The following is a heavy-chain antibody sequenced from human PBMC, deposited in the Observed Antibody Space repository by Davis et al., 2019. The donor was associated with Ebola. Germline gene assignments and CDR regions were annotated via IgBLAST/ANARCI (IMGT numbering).Heavy chain of an antibody. J-gene: IGHJ4*02. V-gene: IGHV4-59*11. D-gene: IGHD4-17*01. CDR1: GGSISSHH. CDR2: IYYSGST. Sequence: PSETLSLTCTVSGGSISSHHLSWVRQAPGKGLEWIGYIYYSGSTNYNPSLKSRVTISVDTSKNQFSLKLSSVTAADTAVYYCARESTVTTNYFDYWAQGSLVTVSS. CDR3: ARESTVTTNYFDY.